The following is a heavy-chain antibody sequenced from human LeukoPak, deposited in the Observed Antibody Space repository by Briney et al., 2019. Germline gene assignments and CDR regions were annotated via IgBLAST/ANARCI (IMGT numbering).Heavy chain of an antibody. D-gene: IGHD3-10*01. CDR3: ARVSGHDDAFDI. CDR1: GFTFSSYE. V-gene: IGHV4-34*01. Sequence: GSLRLSCAASGFTFSSYEMNWVRQPPGKGLEWIGEIYHSRSTNYNPSLKSRVTISVDTSKNQFSLKLSSVTAADTAVYYCARVSGHDDAFDIWGQGTMVTVSS. CDR2: IYHSRST. J-gene: IGHJ3*02.